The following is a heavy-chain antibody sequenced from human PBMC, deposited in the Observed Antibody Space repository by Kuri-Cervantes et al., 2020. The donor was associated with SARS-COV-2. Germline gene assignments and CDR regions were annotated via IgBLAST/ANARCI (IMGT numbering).Heavy chain of an antibody. CDR1: GGSISSGGYY. CDR3: ARGSVVVVPATYYFDY. V-gene: IGHV4-30-2*01. J-gene: IGHJ4*02. Sequence: SETLSLTCTVSGGSISSGGYYWSWIRQPPGKGLEWIGYIYHSGSTYYNPSLKSRVTISVDTSKNQFSLKLSSVTAADTAVYYCARGSVVVVPATYYFDYWGQGTLVTVSS. CDR2: IYHSGST. D-gene: IGHD2-2*01.